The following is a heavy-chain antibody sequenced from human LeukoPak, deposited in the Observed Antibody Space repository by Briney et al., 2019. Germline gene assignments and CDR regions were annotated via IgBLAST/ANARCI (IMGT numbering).Heavy chain of an antibody. CDR3: ARHSHYDFWSGYLDY. CDR2: IDPSDSYT. D-gene: IGHD3-3*01. CDR1: GYTFTSYW. J-gene: IGHJ4*02. Sequence: GESLKISLKGSGYTFTSYWISWVRQMPGKGLEWMGKIDPSDSYTSYSPSFQGHVTISADKSISAAFLQWSSLKASDTAMYYCARHSHYDFWSGYLDYWGQGTLVTVSS. V-gene: IGHV5-10-1*01.